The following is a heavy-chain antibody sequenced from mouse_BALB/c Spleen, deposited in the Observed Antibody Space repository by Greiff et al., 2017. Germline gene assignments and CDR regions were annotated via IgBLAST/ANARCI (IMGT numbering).Heavy chain of an antibody. Sequence: VKLVESGPGLVQPSQSLSITCTVSGFSLTSYGVHWVRQSPGKGLEWLGVIWSGGSTDYNAAFISRLSISKDNSKSQVFFKMNSLQANDTAIYYCARNKDYRYDGAWFAYWGQGTLVTVSA. J-gene: IGHJ3*01. CDR3: ARNKDYRYDGAWFAY. CDR2: IWSGGST. V-gene: IGHV2-2*02. D-gene: IGHD2-14*01. CDR1: GFSLTSYG.